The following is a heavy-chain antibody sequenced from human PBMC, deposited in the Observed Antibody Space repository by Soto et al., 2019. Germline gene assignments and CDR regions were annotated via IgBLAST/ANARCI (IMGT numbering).Heavy chain of an antibody. V-gene: IGHV1-2*04. CDR3: ARERQFFDSGGYDEKYFEF. Sequence: ASVKVSCKASGYLFAGYYLHWVRQAPGQGLEWMGWINPRMGDTEYAQKFEAWVTMTRDTSTDTAYLDLSRLRSADTAVYYCARERQFFDSGGYDEKYFEFWGQGTMVTVS. D-gene: IGHD3-22*01. J-gene: IGHJ4*02. CDR1: GYLFAGYY. CDR2: INPRMGDT.